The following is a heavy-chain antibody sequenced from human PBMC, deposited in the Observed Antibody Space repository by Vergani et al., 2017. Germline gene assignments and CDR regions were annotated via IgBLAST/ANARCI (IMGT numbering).Heavy chain of an antibody. CDR1: GFTFSSYG. CDR3: ARDGIIGITIVGVVISPYYYMYV. D-gene: IGHD3-3*01. Sequence: QVQLVESGGGVVQPGRSLRLSCAASGFTFSSYGMHWVRQAPGKGLEWVAVIWYDGSNKYYADSVKGRFTISRDNSKNTLYLQMNSLRAEDTAVYYCARDGIIGITIVGVVISPYYYMYVWGKGTTVTVSS. CDR2: IWYDGSNK. V-gene: IGHV3-33*01. J-gene: IGHJ6*03.